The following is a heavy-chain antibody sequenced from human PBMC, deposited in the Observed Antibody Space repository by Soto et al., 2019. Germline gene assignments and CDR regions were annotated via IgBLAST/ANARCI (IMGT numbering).Heavy chain of an antibody. D-gene: IGHD2-15*01. CDR2: IYPGDSDT. V-gene: IGHV5-51*03. Sequence: EVQLVQSGAEVKKPGESLRISCKGSVYSFTSYWICWVRQMRGKGLEWMGIIYPGDSDTRDSPSFQGQVTISADKSISTACLQWSSLKASDTAMYYCARRDCSGGSCYSEWHFDLWGRGTLVTVSS. CDR3: ARRDCSGGSCYSEWHFDL. CDR1: VYSFTSYW. J-gene: IGHJ2*01.